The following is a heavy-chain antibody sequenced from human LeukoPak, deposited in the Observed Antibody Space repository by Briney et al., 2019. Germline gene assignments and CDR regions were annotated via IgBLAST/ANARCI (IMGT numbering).Heavy chain of an antibody. CDR3: ARDFYCSRTSCYAPSFDY. V-gene: IGHV3-23*01. Sequence: SGGSLRLSCVASGFTFSNLAMGWVRQAPGKGLEWVSVISDSGGTTYYADSVKGRFTISRDNSKNTLYLQMKSLRAEDTAVYYCARDFYCSRTSCYAPSFDYWGQGTLVTVTS. D-gene: IGHD2-2*01. CDR2: ISDSGGTT. J-gene: IGHJ4*02. CDR1: GFTFSNLA.